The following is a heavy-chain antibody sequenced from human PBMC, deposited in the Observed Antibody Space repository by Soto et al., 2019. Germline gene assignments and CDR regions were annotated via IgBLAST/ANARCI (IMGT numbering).Heavy chain of an antibody. CDR3: ARLVWSYGTWFDP. CDR1: GYTFTSYG. J-gene: IGHJ5*02. Sequence: ASVKVSCKASGYTFTSYGISWVRQAPGQGLEWMGWISAYNGNTNYAQKLQGRVTMTTDTSKNQFSLKLSSVTAADTAVYYCARLVWSYGTWFDPWGQGTLVTVSS. CDR2: ISAYNGNT. V-gene: IGHV1-18*01. D-gene: IGHD5-18*01.